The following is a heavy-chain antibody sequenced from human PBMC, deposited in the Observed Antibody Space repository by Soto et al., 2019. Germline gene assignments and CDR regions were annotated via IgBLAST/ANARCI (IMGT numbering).Heavy chain of an antibody. V-gene: IGHV4-59*08. J-gene: IGHJ4*02. CDR2: MYNSGST. Sequence: SETLSLTCDVYGGSFIDYYWSWIRQPPGKGLEWIGFMYNSGSTHYNPSLKSRVTISLDTSKNQFSLNLRSVTAADTAVYYCASMGYHYGSGSYPLDYWGQGTLVTVSS. CDR1: GGSFIDYY. CDR3: ASMGYHYGSGSYPLDY. D-gene: IGHD3-10*01.